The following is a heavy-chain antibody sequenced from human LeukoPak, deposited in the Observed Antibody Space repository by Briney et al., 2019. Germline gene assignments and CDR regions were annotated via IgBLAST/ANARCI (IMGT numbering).Heavy chain of an antibody. Sequence: GGSLRLSCVASGFTFNSYTMNWVRQAPGKGLEWVSAISGSGGSTYYADSVKGRFTISRDNSKNTLYLQMNSLRAEDKAVYYCAKDNDFWSGQYREDYFDYWGQGTLVTVSS. CDR2: ISGSGGST. CDR3: AKDNDFWSGQYREDYFDY. J-gene: IGHJ4*02. V-gene: IGHV3-23*01. D-gene: IGHD3-3*01. CDR1: GFTFNSYT.